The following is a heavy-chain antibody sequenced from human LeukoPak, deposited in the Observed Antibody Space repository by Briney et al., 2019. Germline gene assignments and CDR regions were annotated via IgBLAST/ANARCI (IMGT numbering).Heavy chain of an antibody. V-gene: IGHV4-59*01. Sequence: SETLSLTCTVSGGSISNYYWGWIRQPPGKGLEWIGYIYYTGSTNYNPSLKSRVTISLDTSKSKFSLKLSSVTAADTAVYYCVREYCSGGSCSGLNWFDPWGQGTLVTVSS. CDR1: GGSISNYY. D-gene: IGHD2-15*01. J-gene: IGHJ5*02. CDR3: VREYCSGGSCSGLNWFDP. CDR2: IYYTGST.